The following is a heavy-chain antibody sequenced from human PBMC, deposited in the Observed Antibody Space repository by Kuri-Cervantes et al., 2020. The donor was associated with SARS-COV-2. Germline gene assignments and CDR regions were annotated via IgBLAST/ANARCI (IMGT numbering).Heavy chain of an antibody. D-gene: IGHD3-3*01. J-gene: IGHJ4*02. V-gene: IGHV5-10-1*01. CDR1: GYSFTSYW. CDR2: IDPSDSYT. Sequence: KVSCKGSGYSFTSYWISWVRQMPGKGLEWMGRIDPSDSYTNYSPSFQGHVTISADKSISTAYLQWSSLKASDTAMYYCALEKYYDFWSGSQSLDYWGQGTLVTVSS. CDR3: ALEKYYDFWSGSQSLDY.